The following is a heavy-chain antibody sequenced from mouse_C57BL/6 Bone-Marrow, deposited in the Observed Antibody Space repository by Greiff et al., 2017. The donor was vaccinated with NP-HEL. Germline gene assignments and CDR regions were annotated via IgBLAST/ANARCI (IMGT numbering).Heavy chain of an antibody. D-gene: IGHD2-1*01. J-gene: IGHJ2*01. CDR1: GYTFTDYY. V-gene: IGHV1-76*01. CDR2: IYPGSGNT. Sequence: VQLQQSGAELVRPGASVKLSCKASGYTFTDYYINWVKQRPGQGLEWIARIYPGSGNTYYNEKFKSKATLTAEKSSSTAYMQLSSLTSEDSAVYFCARGGGNYGYWGQGTTLTVSS. CDR3: ARGGGNYGY.